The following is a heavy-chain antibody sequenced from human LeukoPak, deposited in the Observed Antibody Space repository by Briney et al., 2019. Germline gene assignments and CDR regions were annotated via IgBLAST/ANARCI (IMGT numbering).Heavy chain of an antibody. D-gene: IGHD5-18*01. J-gene: IGHJ2*01. V-gene: IGHV1-46*01. CDR1: GYTFTSYY. Sequence: ASVKVSCKASGYTFTSYYMHWVRQAPGQGLEWMGVIHPSGGSTSDAQKFQGRVTMTTDTSTSTVYVELSSLRADDTAVYYCARASLDAAMVYWYFDLWGRGTLVTVSS. CDR3: ARASLDAAMVYWYFDL. CDR2: IHPSGGST.